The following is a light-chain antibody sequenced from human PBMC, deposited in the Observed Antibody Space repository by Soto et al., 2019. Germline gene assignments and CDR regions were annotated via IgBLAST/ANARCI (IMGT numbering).Light chain of an antibody. CDR3: QQYDSYPYT. J-gene: IGKJ2*01. CDR2: DAT. CDR1: RSISSW. Sequence: DIQMTQSPSTLSASVGDRATITCRASRSISSWLAWYQQKPRSAPKLLIYDATILESGVPSRFSGTESGTEFTLTVSSLQPDDFATYYCQQYDSYPYTFGQGTKLEMK. V-gene: IGKV1-5*01.